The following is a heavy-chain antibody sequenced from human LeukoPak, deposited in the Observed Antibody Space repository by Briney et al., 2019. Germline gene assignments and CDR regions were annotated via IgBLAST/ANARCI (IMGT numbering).Heavy chain of an antibody. Sequence: GRSLRLSCAASGFTFSSYAMHWVRQAPGKGLEWVAVISYDGSNKYYADSVKGRFTISRDNSKNTLYLQMNSLRAEDTAVYYCARALGYCSSTSCRDAFDIWGQGTMVTVSS. D-gene: IGHD2-2*01. CDR3: ARALGYCSSTSCRDAFDI. CDR1: GFTFSSYA. V-gene: IGHV3-30-3*01. CDR2: ISYDGSNK. J-gene: IGHJ3*02.